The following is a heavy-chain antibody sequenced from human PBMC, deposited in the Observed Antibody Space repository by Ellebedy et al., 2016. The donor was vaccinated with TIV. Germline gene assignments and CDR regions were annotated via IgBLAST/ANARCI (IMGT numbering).Heavy chain of an antibody. CDR2: IYYSGST. V-gene: IGHV4-61*01. Sequence: SETLSLTXTVSGGSVSSGSYYWSWIRQPPGKGLEWIGYIYYSGSTNYNPSLKSRVTISVDTSKNQFSLKLSSVTAADTAVYYCARATLWVSFDYWGQGTLVTVSS. CDR3: ARATLWVSFDY. CDR1: GGSVSSGSYY. J-gene: IGHJ4*02. D-gene: IGHD3-16*01.